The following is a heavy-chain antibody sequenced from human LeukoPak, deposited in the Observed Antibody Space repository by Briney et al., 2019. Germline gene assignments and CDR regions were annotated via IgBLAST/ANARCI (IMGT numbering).Heavy chain of an antibody. V-gene: IGHV1-18*01. CDR3: ARSLGYYDSSGYYLNYYYYYYMDV. Sequence: ASVKVSCKASGYTFTSYGISWVRQAPGQGLEWMGWISAYNGNTNYAQKLQGRVTMTTDTSTSTAYMELRSLRSDDTAVYYCARSLGYYDSSGYYLNYYYYYYMDVWGKGTTVTVPS. CDR1: GYTFTSYG. D-gene: IGHD3-22*01. CDR2: ISAYNGNT. J-gene: IGHJ6*03.